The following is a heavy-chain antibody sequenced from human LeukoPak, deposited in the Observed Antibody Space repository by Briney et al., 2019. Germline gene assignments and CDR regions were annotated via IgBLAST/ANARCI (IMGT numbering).Heavy chain of an antibody. CDR1: GGTFSSYA. CDR3: ARGRPYAFDI. V-gene: IGHV1-69*13. Sequence: SVKVSCKASGGTFSSYANSWVRQAPGQGLEWMGGIIPIFGTANYAQKFQGRVTIIADESTSTAYMELSSLRSEDTAVYYCARGRPYAFDIWGQGTMVTVSS. CDR2: IIPIFGTA. J-gene: IGHJ3*02.